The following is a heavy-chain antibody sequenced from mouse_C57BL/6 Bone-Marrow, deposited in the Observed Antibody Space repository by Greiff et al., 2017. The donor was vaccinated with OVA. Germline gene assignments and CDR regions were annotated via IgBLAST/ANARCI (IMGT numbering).Heavy chain of an antibody. D-gene: IGHD1-1*02. CDR2: ISYDGSN. CDR3: ARGGIWYYFDY. CDR1: GYSITSGYY. J-gene: IGHJ2*01. Sequence: DVKLQESGPGLVKPSQSLSLTCSVTGYSITSGYYWNWIRQFPGNKLEWMGYISYDGSNNYNPSLKNRISITRDTSKNQFFLKLNSVTTEDTATYYCARGGIWYYFDYWGQGTTLTVSS. V-gene: IGHV3-6*01.